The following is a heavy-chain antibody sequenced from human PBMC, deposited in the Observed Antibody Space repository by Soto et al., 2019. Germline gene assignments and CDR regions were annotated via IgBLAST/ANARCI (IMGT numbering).Heavy chain of an antibody. D-gene: IGHD6-19*01. V-gene: IGHV3-21*01. CDR3: ARDGPSSIAVAGPGY. CDR2: ISSSSSYI. Sequence: GGSLRLSCAASGFTFSSYSMNWVRQAPGKGLEWVSSISSSSSYIYYADSVKGRFTISRDNAKNSLYLQMNSLRAEDTAVYYCARDGPSSIAVAGPGYWGQGTLVTV. CDR1: GFTFSSYS. J-gene: IGHJ4*02.